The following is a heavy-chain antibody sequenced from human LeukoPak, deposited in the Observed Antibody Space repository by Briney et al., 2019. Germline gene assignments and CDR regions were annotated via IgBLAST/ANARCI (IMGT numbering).Heavy chain of an antibody. Sequence: SETLSLTCTVSGGSISSYYWSWIRQPPGKGLEWIGYIYYSGSTNYNPSLKSRVTISVDTSKNQFSLKLSSVTAADTAVYYCARGGSSWLIWFDPWGQGTLVTVSS. V-gene: IGHV4-59*01. D-gene: IGHD6-13*01. CDR3: ARGGSSWLIWFDP. CDR1: GGSISSYY. CDR2: IYYSGST. J-gene: IGHJ5*02.